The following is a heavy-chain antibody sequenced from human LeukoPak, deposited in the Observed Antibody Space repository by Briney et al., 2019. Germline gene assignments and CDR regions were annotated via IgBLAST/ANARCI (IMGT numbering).Heavy chain of an antibody. Sequence: PGGSLRLSCAASGFTFSSYAMHWVRQAPGKGLEWVAVISYDGSNKYYADSVKGRFTISRDSSKNTLYLQMNSLRAEDTAVYYCARDAVGAFDIWGQGTMVTVSS. CDR1: GFTFSSYA. D-gene: IGHD6-19*01. J-gene: IGHJ3*02. CDR2: ISYDGSNK. CDR3: ARDAVGAFDI. V-gene: IGHV3-30*04.